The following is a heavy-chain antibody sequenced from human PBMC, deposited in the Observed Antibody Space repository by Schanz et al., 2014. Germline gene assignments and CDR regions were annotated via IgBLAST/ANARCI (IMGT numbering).Heavy chain of an antibody. CDR3: AKDSTHIDIVLVPTAIDY. Sequence: QVQLVESGGGVVQPGGSLRLSCAASGFTFRDYYMSWIRQAPGKGLEWVAAMSYDGSIKYYGDSVKGRFTISRDNSKNTLYLHMNTLRSEDTAVYYCAKDSTHIDIVLVPTAIDYWGQGTLVTVSS. J-gene: IGHJ4*02. V-gene: IGHV3-30*18. CDR2: MSYDGSIK. D-gene: IGHD2-2*01. CDR1: GFTFRDYY.